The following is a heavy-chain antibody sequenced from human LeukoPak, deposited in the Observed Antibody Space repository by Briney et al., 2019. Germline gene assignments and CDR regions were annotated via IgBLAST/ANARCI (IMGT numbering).Heavy chain of an antibody. CDR1: GYTFTSYY. J-gene: IGHJ6*02. D-gene: IGHD3-10*01. CDR2: INPSGGST. V-gene: IGHV1-46*01. CDR3: ARGVFAGRYYYGMDV. Sequence: ASVKVSCKASGYTFTSYYMHLVRQAPGQGLEWMGIINPSGGSTTYAQKFQGRVTMTRDTSTSTVYMELSSLRSEDTAVYYCARGVFAGRYYYGMDVWGQGTTVTVSS.